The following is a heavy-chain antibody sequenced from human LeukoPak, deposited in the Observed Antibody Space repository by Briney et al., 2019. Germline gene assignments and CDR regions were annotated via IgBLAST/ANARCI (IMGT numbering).Heavy chain of an antibody. Sequence: SETLSLTCAVYGGSFSGYYWSWIRQTPGKGLVWIGEINHSGSTNYNPSLKSRVTISVDTSKNQFSLKLSSVTAADTAVYYCARYYGSGYYYYYYYMDVWGKGTTVTISS. CDR1: GGSFSGYY. D-gene: IGHD3-10*01. CDR2: INHSGST. CDR3: ARYYGSGYYYYYYYMDV. V-gene: IGHV4-34*01. J-gene: IGHJ6*03.